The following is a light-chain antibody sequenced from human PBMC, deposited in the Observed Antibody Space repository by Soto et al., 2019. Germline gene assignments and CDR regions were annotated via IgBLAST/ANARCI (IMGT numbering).Light chain of an antibody. Sequence: DLQMPQSPSVMSASVGDGVTITCRASQGISNYLAWFQQHPGKVPKRLIYFASSLQSGVPSRFSGSGSGTQFTLTISGLQPEDFATYYCRQYSSYPWKFGQGTQV. CDR2: FAS. CDR3: RQYSSYPWK. V-gene: IGKV1-17*03. J-gene: IGKJ1*01. CDR1: QGISNY.